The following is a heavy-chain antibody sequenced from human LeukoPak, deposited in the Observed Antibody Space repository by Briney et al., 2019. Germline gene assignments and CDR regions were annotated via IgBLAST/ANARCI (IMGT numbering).Heavy chain of an antibody. J-gene: IGHJ4*02. CDR2: IHNSGST. D-gene: IGHD3-10*01. CDR1: GGSISSGGYY. CDR3: ARGEYYGSGSYYPGDY. Sequence: SETLSLTCTVSGGSISSGGYYWSWIRQHPGKGLEWLGYIHNSGSTYYNPSLKSPVSISVDTSKSHFSLRLSSVTAADTAVYYCARGEYYGSGSYYPGDYWGQGTLVTVSS. V-gene: IGHV4-31*01.